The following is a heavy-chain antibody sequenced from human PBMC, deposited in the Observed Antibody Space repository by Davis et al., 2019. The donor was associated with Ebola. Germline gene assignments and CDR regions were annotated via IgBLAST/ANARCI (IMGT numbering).Heavy chain of an antibody. CDR3: AITVTTSRCYYYGMDV. J-gene: IGHJ6*02. CDR2: IIPIFGTA. D-gene: IGHD4-17*01. CDR1: GGTFSSYA. V-gene: IGHV1-69*13. Sequence: SVKVSCKASGGTFSSYAISWVRQAPGQGLEWMGGIIPIFGTANYAQKFQGRVTITADESTSTAYMELSSLRSEDTAVYYCAITVTTSRCYYYGMDVWGQGTTVTVSS.